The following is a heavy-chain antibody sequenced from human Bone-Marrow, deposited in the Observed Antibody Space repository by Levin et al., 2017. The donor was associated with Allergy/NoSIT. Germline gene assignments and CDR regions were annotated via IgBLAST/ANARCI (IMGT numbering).Heavy chain of an antibody. CDR1: GFRFFDSW. CDR2: ILKRNDGGAA. J-gene: IGHJ6*03. V-gene: IGHV3-15*01. D-gene: IGHD3-16*01. CDR3: ARLGGFCSDKECRLNYFYMGV. Sequence: PGGSLRLSCTASGFRFFDSWKIWVRQAPGKGLERVSRILKRNDGGAAGYAPAVEGRFTISRDASRDMAFLQMSSLRTEDTAVYYCARLGGFCSDKECRLNYFYMGVWGKGTTVTVSS.